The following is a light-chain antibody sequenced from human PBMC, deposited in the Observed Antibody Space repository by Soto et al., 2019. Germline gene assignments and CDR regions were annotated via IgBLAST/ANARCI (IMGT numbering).Light chain of an antibody. J-gene: IGLJ1*01. CDR1: SSDVGGYIF. CDR3: VSFAGGTYV. Sequence: QSVLTQPPSASGSPGQSVTISCTGTSSDVGGYIFVSWYQQHPGKVSKLIIYDVNKRPSGVPDRFSGSKYGNTASLTVSGLQAEDEGDYYCVSFAGGTYVFGTGTKVTVL. V-gene: IGLV2-8*01. CDR2: DVN.